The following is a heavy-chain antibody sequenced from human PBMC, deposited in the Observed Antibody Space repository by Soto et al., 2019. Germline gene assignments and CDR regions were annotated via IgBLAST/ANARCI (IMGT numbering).Heavy chain of an antibody. CDR2: IYYSGST. CDR1: GGSISSGGYS. J-gene: IGHJ6*02. Sequence: SETLSLTCTVSGGSISSGGYSWTWIRQHPGKGLEWIGYIYYSGSTYYKPSLKSRVTISVDKSKNQFSLKLSSVTAADTAVYYCARDRAAAGTEDYYGMDXWGQGTTVTVSS. V-gene: IGHV4-31*03. CDR3: ARDRAAAGTEDYYGMDX. D-gene: IGHD6-13*01.